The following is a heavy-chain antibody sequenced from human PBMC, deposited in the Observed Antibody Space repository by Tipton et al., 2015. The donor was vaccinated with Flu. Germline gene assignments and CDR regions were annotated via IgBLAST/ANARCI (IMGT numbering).Heavy chain of an antibody. D-gene: IGHD5-12*01. CDR2: ISYDGDTE. Sequence: SLRLSCAASQFTFSNYAMHWVRQAPGKGLEWLAVISYDGDTEFYADSVKGRFIISRDNSKNILSLQMNNLRPEETAVYYCATLGNSGTDGFDIWGQGTMVTISS. V-gene: IGHV3-30*17. J-gene: IGHJ3*02. CDR3: ATLGNSGTDGFDI. CDR1: QFTFSNYA.